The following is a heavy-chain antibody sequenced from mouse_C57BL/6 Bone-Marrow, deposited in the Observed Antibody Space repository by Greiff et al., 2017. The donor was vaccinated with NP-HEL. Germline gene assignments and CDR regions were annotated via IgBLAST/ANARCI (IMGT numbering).Heavy chain of an antibody. CDR3: AREFFQFITTVEDY. J-gene: IGHJ4*01. Sequence: QVQLQQSGAELVRPGASVKLSCKASGYTFTDYYINWVKQRPGQGLEWIARIYPGSGNTYYNEKFKGKATLTAEKSSSTAYMQLSSLTSEDSAVYFCAREFFQFITTVEDYWGQGTSVTVSS. CDR2: IYPGSGNT. V-gene: IGHV1-76*01. CDR1: GYTFTDYY. D-gene: IGHD1-1*01.